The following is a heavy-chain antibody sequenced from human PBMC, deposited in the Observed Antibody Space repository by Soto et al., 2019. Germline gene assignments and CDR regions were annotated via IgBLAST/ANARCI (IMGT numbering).Heavy chain of an antibody. J-gene: IGHJ3*02. CDR2: IWYDANFK. D-gene: IGHD5-12*01. CDR1: GFAFNTYT. CDR3: ARDQSAYSVYNHDFHI. V-gene: IGHV3-33*01. Sequence: QMQLLEAGGGVVQPGTSLRLSCAASGFAFNTYTMHWVRQAPGRGLEWVAVIWYDANFKFYADSVKGRFTISRDNSNNSLYLQMSSLRVDDTAVYYCARDQSAYSVYNHDFHIWGQGTMVTVSS.